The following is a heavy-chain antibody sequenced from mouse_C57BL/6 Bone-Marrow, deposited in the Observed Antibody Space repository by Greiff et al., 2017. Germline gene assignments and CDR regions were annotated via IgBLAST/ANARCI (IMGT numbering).Heavy chain of an antibody. V-gene: IGHV1-75*01. J-gene: IGHJ4*01. CDR2: IFPGSGST. CDR3: ARGATVVPYYYAMDY. D-gene: IGHD1-1*01. Sequence: QVQLQQSGPELVKPGASVKISCKASGYTFTDYYINWVKQRPGQGLEWIGWIFPGSGSTYYNEKFKGKDTLTVDKSSSTAYMLLSSLTSEDSAIYFCARGATVVPYYYAMDYWGQGTSVTVAS. CDR1: GYTFTDYY.